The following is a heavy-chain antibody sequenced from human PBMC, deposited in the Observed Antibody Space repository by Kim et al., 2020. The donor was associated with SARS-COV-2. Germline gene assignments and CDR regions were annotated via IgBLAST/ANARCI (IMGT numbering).Heavy chain of an antibody. CDR1: GGTFSSYT. Sequence: SVKVSCKASGGTFSSYTISWVRQAPGQGLEWMGRIIPMLGIPTYVQKFQGRVTITADKSSSIAYMELNSLRSEDTAVYYCARVKGVTYAMDVWGQGTAVTVSS. D-gene: IGHD3-10*01. J-gene: IGHJ6*02. CDR3: ARVKGVTYAMDV. CDR2: IIPMLGIP. V-gene: IGHV1-69*02.